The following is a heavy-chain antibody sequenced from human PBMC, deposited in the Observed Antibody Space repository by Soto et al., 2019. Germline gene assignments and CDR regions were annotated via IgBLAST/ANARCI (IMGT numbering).Heavy chain of an antibody. J-gene: IGHJ4*02. CDR1: GYCSSIKNY. Sequence: PSSTVSGTSAVSGYCSSIKNYCGWIRQPPGKGLEWIGSIYHSGSTYYNPSLKSRVTISVDTSKNQFSLKLSSVTAADTAVYYCARELVVKGVVGAKVDYWGQGTLVILS. D-gene: IGHD1-26*01. CDR2: IYHSGST. CDR3: ARELVVKGVVGAKVDY. V-gene: IGHV4-38-2*02.